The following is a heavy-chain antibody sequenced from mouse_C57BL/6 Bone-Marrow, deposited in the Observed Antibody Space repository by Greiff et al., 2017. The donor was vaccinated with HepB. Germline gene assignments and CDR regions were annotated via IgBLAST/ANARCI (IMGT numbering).Heavy chain of an antibody. CDR1: GFSLTSYG. CDR3: ASFHIYYDYDWFAH. CDR2: IWGVGST. D-gene: IGHD2-4*01. V-gene: IGHV2-6*01. J-gene: IGHJ3*01. Sequence: VQLQESGPGLVAPSQSLSITCTVSGFSLTSYGVDWVRQSPGTGLEWLGVIWGVGSTNYNSALKSRLSISKDNSKSQVFLKMNSLQTDDTAMYYCASFHIYYDYDWFAHWGQGTLVTVSA.